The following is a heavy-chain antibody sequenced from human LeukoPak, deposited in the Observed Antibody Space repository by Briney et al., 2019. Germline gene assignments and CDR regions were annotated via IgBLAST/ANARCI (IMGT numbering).Heavy chain of an antibody. Sequence: SETLSLTCTVSGGSINTQYWSWIRQPAGKGLEWIGRIYSSGSTNYNTSLMTRLTMSVDTSKNQISLNLHSVTAADTAVYYCARDLIHGAGTYFNPLGYWGLGILVTVSS. J-gene: IGHJ4*02. V-gene: IGHV4-4*07. D-gene: IGHD3-10*01. CDR1: GGSINTQY. CDR3: ARDLIHGAGTYFNPLGY. CDR2: IYSSGST.